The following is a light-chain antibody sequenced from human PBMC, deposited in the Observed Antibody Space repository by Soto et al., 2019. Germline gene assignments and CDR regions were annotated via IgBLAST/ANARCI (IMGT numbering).Light chain of an antibody. CDR2: LGS. J-gene: IGKJ1*01. CDR3: MQALQTQT. CDR1: QSLLHSNGYNY. Sequence: DIVMTQSPLSLPVTPGEPASISCRSSQSLLHSNGYNYLDWYLQKPGQSPQLLIYLGSNRASGVPDRFSGSGSGTDFTLKISRVEAEDVGVYHCMQALQTQTFGQGTKVEIX. V-gene: IGKV2-28*01.